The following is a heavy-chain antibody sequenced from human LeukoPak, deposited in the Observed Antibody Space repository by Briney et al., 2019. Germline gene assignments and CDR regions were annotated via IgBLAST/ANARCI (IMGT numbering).Heavy chain of an antibody. CDR1: GFTFSSYW. CDR3: ARATYDSSGPDAFDI. Sequence: GGSLRLSCAASGFTFSSYWMSLVRQAPGKGLEWVANIKQDGSEKYYVDSVKGRFTISRDNAKNSLYLQMNSLRAEDTAVYYCARATYDSSGPDAFDIWGQETMVTVSS. J-gene: IGHJ3*02. V-gene: IGHV3-7*01. D-gene: IGHD3-22*01. CDR2: IKQDGSEK.